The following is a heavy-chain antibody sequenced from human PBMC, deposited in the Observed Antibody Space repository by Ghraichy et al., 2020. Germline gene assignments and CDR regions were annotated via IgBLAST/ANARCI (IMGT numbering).Heavy chain of an antibody. J-gene: IGHJ4*02. CDR2: IKSKTDGGTT. Sequence: GESLNISCAASGFTFSNAWMSWVRQAPGKGLEWVGRIKSKTDGGTTDYAAPVKGRFTISRDDSKNTLYLQMNSLKTEDTAVYYCTTPSTENWGGYWGQGTLVTVSS. D-gene: IGHD7-27*01. CDR3: TTPSTENWGGY. V-gene: IGHV3-15*01. CDR1: GFTFSNAW.